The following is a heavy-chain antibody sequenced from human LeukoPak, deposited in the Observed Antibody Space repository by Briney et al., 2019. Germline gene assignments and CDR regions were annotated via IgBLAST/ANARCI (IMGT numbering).Heavy chain of an antibody. CDR2: IDHDGSEK. CDR1: GFIFSSYW. D-gene: IGHD1-14*01. Sequence: GGSPRLSCAASGFIFSSYWMTWVRQAPGKGLEWVANIDHDGSEKYYVDSVKGRFTISRDNGKNSLYLQMNSLRAEDTAVYYCARDKPALGSLHYWGQGTLVTVSS. V-gene: IGHV3-7*04. CDR3: ARDKPALGSLHY. J-gene: IGHJ4*02.